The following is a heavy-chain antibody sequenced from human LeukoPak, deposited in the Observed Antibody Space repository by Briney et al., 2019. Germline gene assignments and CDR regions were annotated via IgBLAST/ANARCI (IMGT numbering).Heavy chain of an antibody. V-gene: IGHV4-39*01. D-gene: IGHD1-7*01. CDR2: IYYSEST. CDR1: DGSISSSSYY. Sequence: PSETLSLTCTVSDGSISSSSYYWGWIRQPPGKGLEWIGSIYYSESTYYNPSLKSRVTISVDTSKNQFSLKPSSVTAADTAVYYCARLDELSPMYYFDYWGQGTLVTVSS. J-gene: IGHJ4*02. CDR3: ARLDELSPMYYFDY.